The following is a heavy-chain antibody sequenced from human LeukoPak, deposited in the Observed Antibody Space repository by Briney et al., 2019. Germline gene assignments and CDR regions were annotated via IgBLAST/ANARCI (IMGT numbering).Heavy chain of an antibody. CDR3: ARREKSAFDY. CDR2: IYYSGST. V-gene: IGHV4-59*08. Sequence: PSETLSLTCTVSGGSISSYYWSWIRQPPGKGLEWIGYIYYSGSTNYNPSLKSRVTISVDTSKNQFSLKLSSVTAADTAVYYCARREKSAFDYWGQGTLVTVSS. D-gene: IGHD3-3*01. CDR1: GGSISSYY. J-gene: IGHJ4*02.